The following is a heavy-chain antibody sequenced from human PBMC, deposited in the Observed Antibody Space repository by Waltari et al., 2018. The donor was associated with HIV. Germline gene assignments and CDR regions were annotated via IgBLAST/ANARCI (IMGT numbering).Heavy chain of an antibody. CDR3: AREVYSGYDRGIDY. V-gene: IGHV4-38-2*02. CDR1: GYSISSCYY. D-gene: IGHD5-12*01. J-gene: IGHJ4*02. CDR2: FYLSGST. Sequence: QVQLQESGPGLVKPSETLSPTCAVSGYSISSCYYWGWIRQPPGKGLEWIGSFYLSGSTYYNPSLKSRVTISVDTSKNQFSLKLSSVIAADTAVYYCAREVYSGYDRGIDYWGQGTLVTVSS.